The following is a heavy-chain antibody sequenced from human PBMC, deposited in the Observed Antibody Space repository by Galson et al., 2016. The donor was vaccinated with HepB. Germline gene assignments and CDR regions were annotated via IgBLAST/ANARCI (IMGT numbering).Heavy chain of an antibody. V-gene: IGHV3-23*01. J-gene: IGHJ4*01. CDR3: AKVALVSEHCSNDCYFGYFYY. D-gene: IGHD2-21*02. CDR1: GFTFNTYA. Sequence: SLRLSCATSGFTFNTYAMTWVRQAPGKGLQWVATISGSGSSTYYADSVKGRFTISRDKSKNTLSLQMTSLTTEDSARYYCAKVALVSEHCSNDCYFGYFYYWGQGTQVTVSS. CDR2: ISGSGSST.